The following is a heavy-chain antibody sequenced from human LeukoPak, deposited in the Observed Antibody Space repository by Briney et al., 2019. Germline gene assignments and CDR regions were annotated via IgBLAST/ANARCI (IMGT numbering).Heavy chain of an antibody. CDR3: ARETRIAAACLEY. Sequence: SVKVSCKASGGTFSSYAISWVRQAPGQGLEWMGGIIPIFGTANYAQKFQGRVTITADKSTSTAYMGLSSLRSEDTAVYYCARETRIAAACLEYWGQGTLVTVSS. J-gene: IGHJ4*02. CDR2: IIPIFGTA. V-gene: IGHV1-69*06. D-gene: IGHD6-13*01. CDR1: GGTFSSYA.